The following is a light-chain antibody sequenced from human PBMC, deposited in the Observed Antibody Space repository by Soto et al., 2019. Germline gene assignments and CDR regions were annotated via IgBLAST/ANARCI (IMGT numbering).Light chain of an antibody. CDR2: DAF. Sequence: EIVLTQSPATLSLSPGERATLSCRASQSVSTYLAWYQQKPGQDPRILIYDAFNRATGVPARFRGSVSGTDFNLTISGLETEDFSVYEGQQRDKWTITFGPGTRLEIK. J-gene: IGKJ5*01. V-gene: IGKV3-11*01. CDR3: QQRDKWTIT. CDR1: QSVSTY.